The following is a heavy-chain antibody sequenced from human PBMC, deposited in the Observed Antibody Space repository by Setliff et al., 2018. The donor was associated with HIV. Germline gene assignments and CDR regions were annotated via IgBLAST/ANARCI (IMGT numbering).Heavy chain of an antibody. Sequence: LSLTCDVYGGSFRGYYWAWIRQPPGKGLEWIGNIFYSGHTFYNPSLRSRVTISVDTSKNQFSLKLSSVTAADTAVYYCARGVAAAGLWGQGTLVTVSS. CDR3: ARGVAAAGL. D-gene: IGHD6-13*01. J-gene: IGHJ4*02. CDR2: IFYSGHT. CDR1: GGSFRGYY. V-gene: IGHV4-34*12.